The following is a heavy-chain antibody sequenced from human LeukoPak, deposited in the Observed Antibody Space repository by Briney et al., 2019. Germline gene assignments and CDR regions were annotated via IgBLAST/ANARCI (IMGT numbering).Heavy chain of an antibody. D-gene: IGHD3-10*01. V-gene: IGHV1-18*01. CDR1: GYTFINYG. Sequence: SVKVSCKASGYTFINYGINWVRQAPGQGLEWMGWISAYNGNTNYAQSLQGRVTMTTDTSTCTVYMEMRSLTSDDTAAYYCARDLDQYNGRFGGFGHDFWGQGTLVTVSS. CDR2: ISAYNGNT. CDR3: ARDLDQYNGRFGGFGHDF. J-gene: IGHJ4*02.